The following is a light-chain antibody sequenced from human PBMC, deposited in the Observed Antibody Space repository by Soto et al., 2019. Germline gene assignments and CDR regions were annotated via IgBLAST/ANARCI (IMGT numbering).Light chain of an antibody. CDR1: QSIRKC. V-gene: IGKV1-39*01. CDR3: QQSYSSPWT. Sequence: DIQMTQSPSSLSASVGDRVTITCRASQSIRKCLNWYQHKPGKAPMLLIYAASSLQSGVPSRFSGSGSGTDFTLTISSLQPEDCAPYYCQQSYSSPWTFGQGTKVEIK. CDR2: AAS. J-gene: IGKJ1*01.